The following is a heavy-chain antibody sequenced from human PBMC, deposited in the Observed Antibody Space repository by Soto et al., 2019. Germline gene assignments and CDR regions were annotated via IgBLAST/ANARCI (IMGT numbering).Heavy chain of an antibody. Sequence: LSLTCAVYGGSFSGYYWSWIRQPPGKGLEWIGEINQSGSTNYNPSLKSRVTISVDTSKNQFSLKLSSVTAADTAVYYCARGMDRGDYWGQGTLVTVSS. CDR1: GGSFSGYY. CDR2: INQSGST. D-gene: IGHD3-16*01. J-gene: IGHJ4*02. V-gene: IGHV4-34*01. CDR3: ARGMDRGDY.